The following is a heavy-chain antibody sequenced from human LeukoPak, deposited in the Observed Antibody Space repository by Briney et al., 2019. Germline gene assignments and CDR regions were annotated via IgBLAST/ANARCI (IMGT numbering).Heavy chain of an antibody. Sequence: GGSLRLSCAASGFIFSSYWMSWVRQAPGKGLEGVANIKQDGSEKHYVDSVKGRFTISRDNAKNSLYLQMNSLRAEDTAVYYCARGPILGWGQGTLVTVSS. CDR3: ARGPILG. J-gene: IGHJ4*02. V-gene: IGHV3-7*02. CDR2: IKQDGSEK. CDR1: GFIFSSYW.